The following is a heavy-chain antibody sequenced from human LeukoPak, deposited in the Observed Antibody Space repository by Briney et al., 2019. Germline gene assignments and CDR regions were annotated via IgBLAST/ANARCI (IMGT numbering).Heavy chain of an antibody. CDR3: VRDTVRWYVFDY. V-gene: IGHV3-74*01. Sequence: GGCLRLSCAASGFTLSSYWMHWVRQAPGKGLVWVSRINSDGSTTNYADSVKGRFTISRDKARNTLYLQMNSLRVEDTAVYYCVRDTVRWYVFDYWGQGALVTVSS. CDR1: GFTLSSYW. CDR2: INSDGSTT. J-gene: IGHJ4*02. D-gene: IGHD4-23*01.